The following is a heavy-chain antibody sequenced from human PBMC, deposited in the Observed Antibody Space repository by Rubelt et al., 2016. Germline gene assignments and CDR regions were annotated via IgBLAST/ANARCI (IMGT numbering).Heavy chain of an antibody. V-gene: IGHV3-74*03. Sequence: EVQVVESGGGLVQPGESLRLSCVASGFTFSTYWMHWVRQRPGKGPVWVARIGGDGGGITYADSVRGRFTISRDNAKSTMHLQMNSLNTEETAVYVCTTGLVGTRDAHNGCWGQGTLVTVSS. CDR3: TTGLVGTRDAHNGC. CDR2: IGGDGGGI. CDR1: GFTFSTYW. D-gene: IGHD5-24*01. J-gene: IGHJ4*02.